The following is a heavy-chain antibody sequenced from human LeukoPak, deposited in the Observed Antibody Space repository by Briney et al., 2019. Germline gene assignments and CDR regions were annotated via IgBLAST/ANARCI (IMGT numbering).Heavy chain of an antibody. CDR1: GYTFTSYY. CDR2: INPSGGST. V-gene: IGHV1-46*01. Sequence: ASVTVSCKASGYTFTSYYMHWVRQAPGQGLEWMGIINPSGGSTSYAQKFQGRVTMTRDTSTSTVYMELSSLRSEDTAVYYCARDSYYDSSGYRNSDAFDIWGQGTMVTVSS. CDR3: ARDSYYDSSGYRNSDAFDI. D-gene: IGHD3-22*01. J-gene: IGHJ3*02.